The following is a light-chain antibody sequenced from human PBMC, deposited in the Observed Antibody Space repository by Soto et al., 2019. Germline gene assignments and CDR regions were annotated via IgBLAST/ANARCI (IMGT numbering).Light chain of an antibody. Sequence: EIVLAQSPGTLSLSPGEGATLSCRASQSVSSSYLAWYQQKPGQAPRLLIYGASSRATGIPDRFSGSGSGTDFTLTINRLEPEDFAVYFCQQYGASPITFGQGTRLEIK. CDR1: QSVSSSY. V-gene: IGKV3-20*01. CDR3: QQYGASPIT. CDR2: GAS. J-gene: IGKJ5*01.